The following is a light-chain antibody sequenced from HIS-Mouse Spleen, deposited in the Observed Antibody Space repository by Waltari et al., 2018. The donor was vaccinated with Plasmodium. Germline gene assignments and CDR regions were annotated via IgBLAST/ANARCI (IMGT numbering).Light chain of an antibody. CDR1: ALPKKY. CDR3: YSTDSSGNHRV. V-gene: IGLV3-10*01. J-gene: IGLJ3*02. CDR2: EDS. Sequence: SYELTHPPSVSVSPGPTATITCSGDALPKKYAYWYQQKSGQAPQLVIYEDSKRPSGIPERFSGSSSGTMATLTISGAQVEDEADYYCYSTDSSGNHRVFGGGTKLTVL.